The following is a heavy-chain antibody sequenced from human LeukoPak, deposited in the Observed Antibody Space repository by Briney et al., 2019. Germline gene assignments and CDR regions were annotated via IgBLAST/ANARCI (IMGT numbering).Heavy chain of an antibody. J-gene: IGHJ4*02. CDR3: ARTTMTTVPYFDY. D-gene: IGHD4-17*01. Sequence: SETLSLTCTVSGGSISSGSYYWSWIRQPAGKGLEWIGRIYTSGSTNYNPSLKSRVTISVDTSKNQFSLKLSSVTAADTAVYYSARTTMTTVPYFDYWGQGTLVTVSS. CDR2: IYTSGST. V-gene: IGHV4-61*02. CDR1: GGSISSGSYY.